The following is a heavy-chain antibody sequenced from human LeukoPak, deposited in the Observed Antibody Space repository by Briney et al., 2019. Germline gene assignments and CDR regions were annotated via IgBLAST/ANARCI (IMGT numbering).Heavy chain of an antibody. Sequence: GRSLRLSCAASGFTFSSYEMNWVRQAPGKGLEWVSYISSSGSTIYYADSVKGRFTISRDNAKNSLYLQMNSLRAEDTAVYYCARGYYYDRSGQGSLLYWGQGTLVTVSS. CDR2: ISSSGSTI. CDR1: GFTFSSYE. V-gene: IGHV3-48*03. D-gene: IGHD3-22*01. J-gene: IGHJ4*02. CDR3: ARGYYYDRSGQGSLLY.